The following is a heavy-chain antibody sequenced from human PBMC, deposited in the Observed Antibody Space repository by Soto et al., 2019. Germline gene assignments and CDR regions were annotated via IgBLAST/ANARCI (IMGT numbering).Heavy chain of an antibody. CDR2: IYYSGST. CDR3: ASPILTTYYDFWSGYYYGMDV. CDR1: GGSISSSSYY. J-gene: IGHJ6*02. D-gene: IGHD3-3*01. V-gene: IGHV4-39*01. Sequence: PSETLSLTCTVSGGSISSSSYYWGWIRQPPGKGLELIGSIYYSGSTYYNPSLKSRVTISVDTSKNQFSLKLSSVTAADTAVYYCASPILTTYYDFWSGYYYGMDVWGQGTTVTVSS.